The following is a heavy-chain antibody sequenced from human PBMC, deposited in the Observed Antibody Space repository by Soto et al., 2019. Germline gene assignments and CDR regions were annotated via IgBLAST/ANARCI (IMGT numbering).Heavy chain of an antibody. CDR1: GGTFSSYT. CDR2: IIPILGIA. V-gene: IGHV1-69*08. J-gene: IGHJ5*02. D-gene: IGHD2-2*01. CDR3: AREGNIVVVPAARGWFDP. Sequence: QVQLVQSGAEVKKPGSSVKVSCKASGGTFSSYTISWVRQAPGQGLEWMGRIIPILGIANYAQKCQGRVTITADKSTSTAYMELSSLRSEDTAVYYCAREGNIVVVPAARGWFDPWGQGTLVTVSS.